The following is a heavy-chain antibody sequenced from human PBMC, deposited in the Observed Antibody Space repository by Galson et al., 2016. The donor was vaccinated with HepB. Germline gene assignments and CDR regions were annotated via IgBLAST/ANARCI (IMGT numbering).Heavy chain of an antibody. CDR1: GDSVSSHSAA. CDR3: ARGGGPLGTAMVVDHFVY. CDR2: TYYRSKWYN. Sequence: CAISGDSVSSHSAAWHWIRQSPSRGLEWLGRTYYRSKWYNDYAISVKGRITINPDTYKNQFSRQLNSVTPEDTAVYYCARGGGPLGTAMVVDHFVYWGQGSLVTVSS. V-gene: IGHV6-1*01. D-gene: IGHD5-18*01. J-gene: IGHJ4*02.